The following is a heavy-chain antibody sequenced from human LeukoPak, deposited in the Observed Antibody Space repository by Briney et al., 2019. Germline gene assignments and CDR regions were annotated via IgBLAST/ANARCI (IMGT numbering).Heavy chain of an antibody. J-gene: IGHJ6*02. V-gene: IGHV3-74*01. D-gene: IGHD3-10*01. CDR2: INSEGSTI. CDR3: AKDLFGEAARPNYYYYGMDV. CDR1: GITFSTYW. Sequence: GGSLRLSCAGSGITFSTYWMHWVRQAPGKGLVWVSRINSEGSTISYADSVKGRFTISRDNAKNTLFLQMNSLRAEDTAVYYCAKDLFGEAARPNYYYYGMDVWGQGTTVTVSS.